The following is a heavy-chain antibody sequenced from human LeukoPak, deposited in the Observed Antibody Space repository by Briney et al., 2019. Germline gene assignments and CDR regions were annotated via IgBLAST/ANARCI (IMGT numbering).Heavy chain of an antibody. CDR2: IITTGGVT. V-gene: IGHV3-23*01. CDR3: AKTSRRLCSSSSCYTLDS. Sequence: GGSLRLSCAASGFTFNNYGMSWVRQAPGKGLEWVSSIITTGGVTDYADSVKGRFTISRDNSRNTLYMQMNSLRAEDTAVYYCAKTSRRLCSSSSCYTLDSWGQGALVTVSS. D-gene: IGHD2-2*02. CDR1: GFTFNNYG. J-gene: IGHJ4*02.